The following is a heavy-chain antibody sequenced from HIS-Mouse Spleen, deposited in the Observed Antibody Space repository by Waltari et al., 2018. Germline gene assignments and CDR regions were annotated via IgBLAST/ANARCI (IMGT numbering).Heavy chain of an antibody. CDR3: AREIPYSSSWYDWYFDL. J-gene: IGHJ2*01. CDR1: GGSISSSSYY. Sequence: QLQLQESGPGLVKPSETLSLTCTVSGGSISSSSYYLGWIRQPPGKGLEWVGSIYYSGSTYYNPSLKSRFTRSVDTSKIQFSLKLSSVTAADTAVYYCAREIPYSSSWYDWYFDLWGRGTLVTVSS. D-gene: IGHD6-13*01. CDR2: IYYSGST. V-gene: IGHV4-39*07.